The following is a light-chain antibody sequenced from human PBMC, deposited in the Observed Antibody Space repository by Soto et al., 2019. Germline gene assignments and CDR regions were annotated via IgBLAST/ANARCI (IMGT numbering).Light chain of an antibody. CDR2: DVS. Sequence: QSALTQPRSVSGSPGQSVTISCTGTSSDVGGYNYVSWYQQHPGKAPKIKIYDVSKRPSGVPDRFSGSKSGNTASLTISGXXAEDEADYYCCSWAGNSLVFGGGTKLTVL. V-gene: IGLV2-11*01. J-gene: IGLJ3*02. CDR1: SSDVGGYNY. CDR3: CSWAGNSLV.